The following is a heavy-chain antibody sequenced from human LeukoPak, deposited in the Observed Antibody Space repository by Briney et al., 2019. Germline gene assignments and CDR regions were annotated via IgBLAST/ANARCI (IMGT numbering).Heavy chain of an antibody. J-gene: IGHJ4*02. D-gene: IGHD1-1*01. CDR2: IRSKAGGGTT. CDR3: WKGRDY. V-gene: IGHV3-15*01. Sequence: GGSLRLSCAASGFTFSDAWMTWVRQAPGKGLEWVGRIRSKAGGGTTDYAAPVKGRFTISRDDSKTTLHLQMNSLKTEDTAVYYCWKGRDYWGRGTLVTVSS. CDR1: GFTFSDAW.